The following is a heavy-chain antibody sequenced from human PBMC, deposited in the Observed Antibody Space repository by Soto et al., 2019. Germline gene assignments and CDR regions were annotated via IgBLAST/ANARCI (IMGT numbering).Heavy chain of an antibody. V-gene: IGHV3-30*03. Sequence: GGSLRLSCAASGFIFSDYGMHWVRQAPGKGLDWVTVISYDGSNKYYADSVKGRFTISRDNSKNTLYLQLNSLRAEDTAVYYCARDKRDLRFLEWSYYFDYWGQGTLVTVSS. CDR2: ISYDGSNK. CDR3: ARDKRDLRFLEWSYYFDY. CDR1: GFIFSDYG. J-gene: IGHJ4*02. D-gene: IGHD3-3*01.